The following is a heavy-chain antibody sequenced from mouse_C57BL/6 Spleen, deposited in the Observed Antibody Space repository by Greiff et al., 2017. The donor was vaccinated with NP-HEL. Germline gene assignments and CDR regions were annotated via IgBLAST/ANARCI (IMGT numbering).Heavy chain of an antibody. V-gene: IGHV1-52*01. Sequence: VQLQQPGAELVRPGSSVKLSCKASGYTFTSYWMHWVKQRPIQGLEWIGNIDPSDSETHYNQKFKDKATLTVDKSSSTAYMQISSLTSEDSAVYYGARDYYGSSYNWYFDVWGTGTTVTVSS. D-gene: IGHD1-1*01. J-gene: IGHJ1*03. CDR1: GYTFTSYW. CDR2: IDPSDSET. CDR3: ARDYYGSSYNWYFDV.